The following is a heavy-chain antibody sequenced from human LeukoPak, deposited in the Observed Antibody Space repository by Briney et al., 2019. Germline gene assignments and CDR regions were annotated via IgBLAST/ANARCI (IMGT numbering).Heavy chain of an antibody. CDR1: GFTFSSYW. CDR2: IKQDGSEK. V-gene: IGHV3-7*05. D-gene: IGHD6-13*01. CDR3: ARVFIAAAGIEGQTLNYYYYGMDV. J-gene: IGHJ6*02. Sequence: GGPLRLSCAASGFTFSSYWMSWVRQAPGKGLEWVANIKQDGSEKYYVDSVKGRFTISRDNAKNSLYLQMNSLRAEDTAVYYCARVFIAAAGIEGQTLNYYYYGMDVWGQGTTVTVSS.